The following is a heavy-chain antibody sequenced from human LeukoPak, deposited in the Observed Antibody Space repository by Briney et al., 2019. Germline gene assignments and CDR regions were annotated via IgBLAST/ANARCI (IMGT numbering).Heavy chain of an antibody. CDR2: IIPIFGTA. J-gene: IGHJ5*02. CDR1: GGTFSSYA. V-gene: IGHV1-69*01. CDR3: ATERIYWFDP. D-gene: IGHD2-15*01. Sequence: ASVKVSCKASGGTFSSYAISWVRQAPGQGLEWMGGIIPIFGTANYAQKFQGRVTITADESTSTAYMELSSLRSEDTAVYYCATERIYWFDPWGQGTLVTASS.